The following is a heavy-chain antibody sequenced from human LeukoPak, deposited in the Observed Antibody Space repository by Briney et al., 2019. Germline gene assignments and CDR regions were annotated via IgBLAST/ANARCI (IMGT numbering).Heavy chain of an antibody. D-gene: IGHD1-1*01. CDR3: AKDSVGFNHYRYNWNDDYFDY. CDR1: GFTFSSYS. CDR2: ISGSGGST. Sequence: GGSLRLSCAASGFTFSSYSMNWVRQAPGKGLEWVSAISGSGGSTYYADSVKGRFTISRDNSKNTLYLQMNSLRAEDTAVYYCAKDSVGFNHYRYNWNDDYFDYWGQGTLVTVSS. J-gene: IGHJ4*02. V-gene: IGHV3-23*01.